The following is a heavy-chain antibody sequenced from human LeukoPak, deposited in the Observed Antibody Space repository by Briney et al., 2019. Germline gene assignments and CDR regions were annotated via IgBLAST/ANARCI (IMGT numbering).Heavy chain of an antibody. CDR3: AKDEMLKSSSWYENDAFDI. J-gene: IGHJ3*02. V-gene: IGHV3-23*01. CDR2: ISGSGGST. CDR1: GFTFSSYA. D-gene: IGHD6-13*01. Sequence: GGSLRLSCAASGFTFSSYAMSWVRQAPGKGLEWVSAISGSGGSTYYADSVKGRFTISRDNSKNTLYLQMNSLRAEDTAVYYCAKDEMLKSSSWYENDAFDIWGQGTMVTVSS.